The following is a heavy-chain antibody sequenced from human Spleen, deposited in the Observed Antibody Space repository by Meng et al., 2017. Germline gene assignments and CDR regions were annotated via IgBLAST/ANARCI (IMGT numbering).Heavy chain of an antibody. CDR1: GGSISSSSYY. D-gene: IGHD4-17*01. CDR3: ALTTVTTNWFDP. J-gene: IGHJ5*02. Sequence: GSLRLSCTVSGGSISSSSYYWGWIRQPPGKGLEWIGSIYYSGSTYYKSSLKSRVTISVATSKNQFSLKLSSVTAADTAVYYCALTTVTTNWFDPWGQGTLVTVSS. CDR2: IYYSGST. V-gene: IGHV4-39*07.